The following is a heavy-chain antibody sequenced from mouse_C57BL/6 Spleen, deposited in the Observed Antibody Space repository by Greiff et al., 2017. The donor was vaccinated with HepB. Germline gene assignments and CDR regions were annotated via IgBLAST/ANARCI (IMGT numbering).Heavy chain of an antibody. CDR3: ARDPYYYGSSYDFDY. D-gene: IGHD1-1*01. V-gene: IGHV5-4*01. CDR1: GFTFSSYA. Sequence: EVQWVESGGGLVKPGGSLKLSCAASGFTFSSYAMSWVRQTPEKRLEWVATISGGGSYTYYPDNVKGRFTISRDNAKNNLYLQMSHLKSEDTAMYYCARDPYYYGSSYDFDYWGQGTTLTVSS. CDR2: ISGGGSYT. J-gene: IGHJ2*01.